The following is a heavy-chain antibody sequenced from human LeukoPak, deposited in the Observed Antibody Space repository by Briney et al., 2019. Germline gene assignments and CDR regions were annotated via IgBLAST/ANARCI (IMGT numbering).Heavy chain of an antibody. V-gene: IGHV3-21*01. CDR2: ISSSSSYI. J-gene: IGHJ3*02. CDR1: GFTXSXYS. Sequence: XXXSGFTXSXYSMNWVRQAPGKGLEWVSSISSSSSYIYYADSVKGRFTISRDNAKNSLYLQMNSLRAEDTAVYYXXXXXXXXGAFDIWGQGTMVTVSS. CDR3: XXXXXXXGAFDI.